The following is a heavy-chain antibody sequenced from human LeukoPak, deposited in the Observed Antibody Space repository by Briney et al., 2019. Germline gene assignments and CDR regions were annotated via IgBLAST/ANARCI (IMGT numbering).Heavy chain of an antibody. CDR1: GFTFSSYS. CDR2: ISSSSSYI. D-gene: IGHD6-19*01. CDR3: ARDGRVAGRSCDY. J-gene: IGHJ4*02. Sequence: PGGSLRLSCAASGFTFSSYSMNWVRQAPGKGLEWVSSISSSSSYIYYADSVKGRFTISRDNAKNSLYLQMNSLRAEDTAVYYCARDGRVAGRSCDYWGQGTLVTVSS. V-gene: IGHV3-21*01.